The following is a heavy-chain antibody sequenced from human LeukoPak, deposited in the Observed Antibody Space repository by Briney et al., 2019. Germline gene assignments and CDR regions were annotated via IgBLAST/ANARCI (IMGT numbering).Heavy chain of an antibody. Sequence: GGSLRLSCAASGFTFSHYGMHWVRQAPGKGLEWVGVIWDDGSKIYYADSVKGRFTISRDNSKNTLFLQMNSLRAEDTAVYYCAKVHGGSYLGDLFDFWGQGTLVTVSS. V-gene: IGHV3-33*06. D-gene: IGHD3-16*02. CDR2: IWDDGSKI. J-gene: IGHJ4*02. CDR1: GFTFSHYG. CDR3: AKVHGGSYLGDLFDF.